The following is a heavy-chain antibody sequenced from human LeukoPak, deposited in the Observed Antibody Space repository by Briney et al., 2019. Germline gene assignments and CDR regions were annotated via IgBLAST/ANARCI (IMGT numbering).Heavy chain of an antibody. CDR1: GYTFTSYG. CDR3: ARDRSRITMVRGYYLDY. Sequence: ASVKVSCKASGYTFTSYGISWVRQAPGQGLEWMGWISAYNGNTNYAQKLQGRVTMTTDTSTSTAYMELRSLRSDDTAVYYCARDRSRITMVRGYYLDYWGQGTLVTVSS. CDR2: ISAYNGNT. V-gene: IGHV1-18*01. J-gene: IGHJ4*02. D-gene: IGHD3-10*01.